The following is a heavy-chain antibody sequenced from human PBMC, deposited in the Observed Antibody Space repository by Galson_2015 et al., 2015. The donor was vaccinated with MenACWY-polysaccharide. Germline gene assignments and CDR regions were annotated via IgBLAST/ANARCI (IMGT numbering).Heavy chain of an antibody. Sequence: SLRLSCAASGFSLGGWYMSWIRQAPGKGLEWLSYISKSGDSIYYADSVKGRFAISRDNTKNSLYLQLNSPEVEDTAIYYCARGHYGLDASGKGTTVTVSS. V-gene: IGHV3-11*01. CDR2: ISKSGDSI. J-gene: IGHJ6*04. CDR3: ARGHYGLDA. CDR1: GFSLGGWY.